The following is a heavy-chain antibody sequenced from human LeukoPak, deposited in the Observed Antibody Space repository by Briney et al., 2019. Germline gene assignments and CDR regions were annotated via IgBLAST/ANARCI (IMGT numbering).Heavy chain of an antibody. D-gene: IGHD3-3*01. CDR1: GGSISSGGYY. J-gene: IGHJ3*02. CDR3: ARDLLLEWFGAFDI. CDR2: IYHSGST. Sequence: SETLSLTCTVSGGSISSGGYYWSWIRQPPGKGLEWIGYIYHSGSTYYNPSLKSRVTISVDRSKNQFSLKLSSVTAADTAVYYCARDLLLEWFGAFDIWGQGTMVTVSS. V-gene: IGHV4-30-2*01.